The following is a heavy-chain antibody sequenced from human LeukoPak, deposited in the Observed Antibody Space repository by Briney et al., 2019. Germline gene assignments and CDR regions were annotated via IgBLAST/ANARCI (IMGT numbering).Heavy chain of an antibody. V-gene: IGHV4-39*07. CDR1: GGSVYTSDYY. J-gene: IGHJ4*02. Sequence: SETLSLTCTVSGGSVYTSDYYWGWVRQPPGKGPEWIGDIFYTGKTNYNPSLRSRVSISIDTSKNQFSLKLTSVTTADTAVYYCARVFDSWGQGTLVTVSS. CDR3: ARVFDS. CDR2: IFYTGKT.